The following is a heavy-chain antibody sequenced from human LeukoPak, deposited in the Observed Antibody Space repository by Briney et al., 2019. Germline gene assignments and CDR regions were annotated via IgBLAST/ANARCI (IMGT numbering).Heavy chain of an antibody. Sequence: PGGSLRLSCAASGFTFSSYSMNWVRQAPGKGLEWVSSISSSSSYIYYADSVKGRFTISRDNAKNSLYLQMNSLRAEDTAVYYCARDLPERKGAVADTGYWGQGTLVTVSS. CDR3: ARDLPERKGAVADTGY. D-gene: IGHD6-19*01. CDR1: GFTFSSYS. CDR2: ISSSSSYI. V-gene: IGHV3-21*01. J-gene: IGHJ4*02.